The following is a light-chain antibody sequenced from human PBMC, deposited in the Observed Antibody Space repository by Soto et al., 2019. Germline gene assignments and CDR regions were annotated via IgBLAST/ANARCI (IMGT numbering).Light chain of an antibody. CDR1: QSISTY. V-gene: IGKV1-39*01. CDR2: AAS. Sequence: DIQMTQSPSSLSASVGDRVTITCRSSQSISTYLNWYQHKPGKAPKLLIFAASRLQSGVPSRFSGSGSGTDLTLTISSLQPEDFATYYFQQSYSTPLITFGQGTRLEIK. CDR3: QQSYSTPLIT. J-gene: IGKJ5*01.